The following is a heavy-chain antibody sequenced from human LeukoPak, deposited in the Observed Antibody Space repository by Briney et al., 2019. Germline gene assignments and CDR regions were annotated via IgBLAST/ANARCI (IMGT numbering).Heavy chain of an antibody. J-gene: IGHJ4*02. Sequence: SVKVSCKASGGTFSSYAISWVRQAPGQGLEWMGRIIPILGTANYAQKFQGRVTITTDESTSTAYMELSSLRSEDTAVCYCARDRGVGATGVYYFDYWGQGTLVTVSS. D-gene: IGHD1-26*01. CDR1: GGTFSSYA. V-gene: IGHV1-69*11. CDR2: IIPILGTA. CDR3: ARDRGVGATGVYYFDY.